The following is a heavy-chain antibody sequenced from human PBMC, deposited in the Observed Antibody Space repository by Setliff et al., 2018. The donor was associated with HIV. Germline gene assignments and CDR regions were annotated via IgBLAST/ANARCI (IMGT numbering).Heavy chain of an antibody. CDR1: GGSIISSSYY. CDR3: VRQGLTMNRGVPAPILYYFDY. J-gene: IGHJ4*02. D-gene: IGHD3-10*01. V-gene: IGHV4-39*01. Sequence: SETLSLTCTVSGGSIISSSYYWGWIRQPPGKGLEWIGTMYYRGTTYNNPSLKSRVTFSADTSKNQFSLNPNSVTATDTAVYYCVRQGLTMNRGVPAPILYYFDYWGQGILVTVSS. CDR2: MYYRGTT.